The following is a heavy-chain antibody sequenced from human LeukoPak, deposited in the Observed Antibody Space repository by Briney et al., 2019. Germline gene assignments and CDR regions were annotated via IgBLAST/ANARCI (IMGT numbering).Heavy chain of an antibody. CDR2: IYTSGST. CDR3: ARESYDFWSGYHLDY. D-gene: IGHD3-3*01. J-gene: IGHJ4*02. CDR1: GGSISSYY. V-gene: IGHV4-4*07. Sequence: SETLSLTCTVSGGSISSYYWSWIRQPAGKGLEWIGRIYTSGSTNYNPSLKSRVTMSVDTSKNQFSLKLSSVTAADTAVYYCARESYDFWSGYHLDYWGQGTLVTVSS.